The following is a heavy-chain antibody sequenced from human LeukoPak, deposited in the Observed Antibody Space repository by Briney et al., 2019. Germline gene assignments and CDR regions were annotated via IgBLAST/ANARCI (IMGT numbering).Heavy chain of an antibody. CDR3: AREDRRFVVVTAIDY. CDR1: GGSISSYY. V-gene: IGHV4-59*12. D-gene: IGHD2-21*02. Sequence: SETLSLTCTVSGGSISSYYWSWIRQPPGKGLEWIGYIYYSGSTNYNPSLKSRVTISVDTSKNQFSLKLSSVTAADTAVYYCAREDRRFVVVTAIDYWGQGTLVTVSS. CDR2: IYYSGST. J-gene: IGHJ4*02.